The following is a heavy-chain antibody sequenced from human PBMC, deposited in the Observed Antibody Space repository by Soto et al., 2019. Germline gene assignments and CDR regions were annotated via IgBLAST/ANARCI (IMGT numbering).Heavy chain of an antibody. Sequence: EVQLVESGGGLVQPGGSLRLACAGSGFRVSDYWMHWVRQAPGKGLVWVSSVSNEGSKEYADFVKGRFTLSKDNAKNTLYLRMDSLSVEDTALYYCTATPRNGMGVWGQGTKVTVAS. CDR3: TATPRNGMGV. V-gene: IGHV3-74*01. CDR2: VSNEGSK. CDR1: GFRVSDYW. J-gene: IGHJ6*02.